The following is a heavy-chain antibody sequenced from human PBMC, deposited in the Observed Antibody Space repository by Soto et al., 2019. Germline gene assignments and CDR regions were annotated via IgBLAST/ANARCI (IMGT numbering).Heavy chain of an antibody. Sequence: EVHLVESGGGLVQPGGSRRLSCAASGFSFSSFTMNWVRQAPGKGLEWIAYITASGGTIFYAGSVRGRFTISRDNAKVSLYLEMNTLRPEDTAVYYCVREDYYGSGSPDCWGRGTLVTVSS. V-gene: IGHV3-48*01. CDR3: VREDYYGSGSPDC. CDR2: ITASGGTI. CDR1: GFSFSSFT. D-gene: IGHD3-10*01. J-gene: IGHJ4*02.